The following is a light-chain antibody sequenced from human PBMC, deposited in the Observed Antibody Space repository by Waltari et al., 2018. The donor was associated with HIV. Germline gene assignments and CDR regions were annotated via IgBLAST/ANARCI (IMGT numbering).Light chain of an antibody. CDR3: AAWDRSLSVVV. J-gene: IGLJ2*01. Sequence: QAGLTLSPSVSKGLRQTATLTCTGNSNNVGNQGATWLQQHQGHPPKLLSYSNNNRPSGISERFSASRSGNTASLTITGLQPEDEADYFCAAWDRSLSVVVFGGGTTLTVL. CDR2: SNN. V-gene: IGLV10-54*04. CDR1: SNNVGNQG.